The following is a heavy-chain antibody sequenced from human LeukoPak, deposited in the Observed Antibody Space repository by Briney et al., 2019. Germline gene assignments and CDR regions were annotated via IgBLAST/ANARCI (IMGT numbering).Heavy chain of an antibody. J-gene: IGHJ4*02. CDR1: GFSFSSYE. D-gene: IGHD7-27*01. CDR2: ISNGGSTI. CDR3: ASESLGTVDY. Sequence: GGSLRLSCAASGFSFSSYEMNWVRQAPGKGLEWVSYISNGGSTIYYADSVKGRFTISRGNAKNSLYLQLNSLRAEDTAVYYCASESLGTVDYWGQGTLVTVSS. V-gene: IGHV3-48*03.